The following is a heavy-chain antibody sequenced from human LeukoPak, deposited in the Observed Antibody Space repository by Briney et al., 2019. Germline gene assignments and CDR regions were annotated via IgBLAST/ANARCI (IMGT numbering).Heavy chain of an antibody. Sequence: GGSLRLSCAASGFTFSSSEMTWVRQAPGKGLEWVSYISSSGSTIYYADSVKGRFTISRDNAKNSLYLQMNSLRAEDTAVYYCARHNDWLVELDYWGQGTLVTVSS. D-gene: IGHD3-9*01. CDR2: ISSSGSTI. CDR1: GFTFSSSE. J-gene: IGHJ4*02. CDR3: ARHNDWLVELDY. V-gene: IGHV3-48*03.